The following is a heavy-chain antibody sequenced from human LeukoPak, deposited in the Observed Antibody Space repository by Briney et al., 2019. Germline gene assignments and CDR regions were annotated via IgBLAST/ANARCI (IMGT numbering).Heavy chain of an antibody. D-gene: IGHD3/OR15-3a*01. J-gene: IGHJ4*02. V-gene: IGHV3-30*18. CDR3: AKSVLLGVGLGFDY. CDR2: ISYDGSNK. Sequence: GRSLRLSCAASGFTFSSYGMHWVRQAPGKGLEWVAFISYDGSNKYYADSVKGRFTISRDSSKNTLYLQMNSLGAEDTAVYYCAKSVLLGVGLGFDYWGQGTLVTVSS. CDR1: GFTFSSYG.